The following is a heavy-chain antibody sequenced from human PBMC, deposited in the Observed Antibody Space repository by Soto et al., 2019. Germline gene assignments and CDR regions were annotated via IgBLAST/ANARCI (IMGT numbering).Heavy chain of an antibody. CDR1: GYSFAGYW. CDR3: ARQIYDSDTGPHFQYYFDS. Sequence: GESLKISCEGSGYSFAGYWITWVRQKPGKGLEWMGRIVPSDSQTYYSPSFRGHVTISATKSITTVFLQWSSLRASDTAMYYCARQIYDSDTGPHFQYYFDSWGQGTPVTVSS. J-gene: IGHJ4*02. V-gene: IGHV5-10-1*01. CDR2: IVPSDSQT. D-gene: IGHD3-22*01.